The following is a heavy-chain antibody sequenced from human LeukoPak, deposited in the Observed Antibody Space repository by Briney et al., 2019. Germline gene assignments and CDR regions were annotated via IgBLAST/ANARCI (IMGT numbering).Heavy chain of an antibody. CDR3: ARVEYYYDSSGSPLGY. V-gene: IGHV3-30-3*01. D-gene: IGHD3-22*01. CDR2: ISYDGSNK. CDR1: GFTFSSYA. Sequence: GGSLRLSCAASGFTFSSYAMHWVRQAPGKGLEWVAVISYDGSNKYYADSVKGRFTISRDNSKNTLYLQMNSLRAEDTAVYYCARVEYYYDSSGSPLGYWGQGTLVTVSS. J-gene: IGHJ4*02.